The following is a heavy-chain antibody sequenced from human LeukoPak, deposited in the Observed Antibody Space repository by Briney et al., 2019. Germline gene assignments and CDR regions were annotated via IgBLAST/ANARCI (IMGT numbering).Heavy chain of an antibody. CDR1: GFTFSSYS. CDR3: AKENDFWSGPEG. V-gene: IGHV3-21*01. J-gene: IGHJ4*02. Sequence: GGSLRLSCAASGFTFSSYSMNWVRQAPGKGLEWVSSISSSSYIYYADSVKGRFTISRDNAKNSLYLQMNSLRAEDTAVYYCAKENDFWSGPEGWGQGTLVTVSS. D-gene: IGHD3-3*01. CDR2: ISSSSYI.